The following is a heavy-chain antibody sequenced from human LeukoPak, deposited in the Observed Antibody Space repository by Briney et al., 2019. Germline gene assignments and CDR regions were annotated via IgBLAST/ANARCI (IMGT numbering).Heavy chain of an antibody. CDR1: GGSISSYY. D-gene: IGHD2-15*01. V-gene: IGHV4-34*01. J-gene: IGHJ6*03. CDR2: INHSGST. CDR3: AREGRKSRGVDIVRKKETGYYYMDV. Sequence: SETLSLTRTVSGGSISSYYWSWIRQPPGKGLEWIGEINHSGSTNYNPSLKSRVTISVDTSKNQFSLKLSSVTAADTAVYYCAREGRKSRGVDIVRKKETGYYYMDVWGKGTTVTVSS.